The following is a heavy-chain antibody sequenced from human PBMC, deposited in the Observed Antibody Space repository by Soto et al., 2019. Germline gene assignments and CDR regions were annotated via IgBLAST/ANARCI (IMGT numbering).Heavy chain of an antibody. V-gene: IGHV4-61*08. J-gene: IGHJ6*02. Sequence: PSDTLSLTCAVSGGSVSSIVHYWSWIRQPPGKGLELIGNIYYSGSTKYNPSLKSRVTISVDTSKNQFSLKLSSVTAADTAVYYCARDPRGSRTSRPWKYYGLDXWGQGTTVTVS. CDR2: IYYSGST. CDR3: ARDPRGSRTSRPWKYYGLDX. D-gene: IGHD2-2*01. CDR1: GGSVSSIVHY.